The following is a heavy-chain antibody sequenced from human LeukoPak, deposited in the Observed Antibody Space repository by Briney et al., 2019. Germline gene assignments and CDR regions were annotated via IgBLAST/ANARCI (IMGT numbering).Heavy chain of an antibody. Sequence: GGSLRLSCAASGFTISDYYMSWIRQAPGKGLEWVSYISSSSSYTNYADSVKGRFTISRDNAKNSLYLQMNSLRAEDTAVYYCARCCSRTTCHYYRGPGTLVTVSS. CDR3: ARCCSRTTCHYY. CDR2: ISSSSSYT. CDR1: GFTISDYY. V-gene: IGHV3-11*03. J-gene: IGHJ4*02. D-gene: IGHD2-2*01.